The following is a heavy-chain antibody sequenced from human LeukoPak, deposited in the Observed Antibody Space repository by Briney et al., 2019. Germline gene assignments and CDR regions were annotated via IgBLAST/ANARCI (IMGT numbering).Heavy chain of an antibody. CDR2: VYYSGST. CDR3: ASNTGTVFDY. CDR1: GGSISSYY. D-gene: IGHD7-27*01. V-gene: IGHV4-59*01. Sequence: SETLSLTCTVSGGSISSYYWSWIRQPPGKGLEWIGYVYYSGSTEYNPSLRSRVTISLERSKHKFSLKLTSVTAADTAVYYCASNTGTVFDYWGQGALVTVSS. J-gene: IGHJ4*02.